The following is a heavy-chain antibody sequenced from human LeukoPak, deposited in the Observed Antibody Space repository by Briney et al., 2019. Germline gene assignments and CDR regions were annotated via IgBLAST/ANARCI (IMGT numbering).Heavy chain of an antibody. CDR2: IYYSGST. J-gene: IGHJ3*02. Sequence: SETLSLTCTVSGGSISSGSYYWSWIRQPAGKGLEWIGRIYYSGSTYYNPSLKSRVTISVDTSKNQFSLKLNSVTAADTAVFYCAREPITSGGNDAFDIWGQGTMVTVSS. D-gene: IGHD3-16*01. CDR3: AREPITSGGNDAFDI. V-gene: IGHV4-61*02. CDR1: GGSISSGSYY.